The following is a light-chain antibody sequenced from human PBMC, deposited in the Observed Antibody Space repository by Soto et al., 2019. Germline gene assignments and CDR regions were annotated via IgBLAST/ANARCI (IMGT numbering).Light chain of an antibody. CDR3: QAYDSSRIT. V-gene: IGKV3-20*01. CDR1: QSVSSSY. J-gene: IGKJ5*01. CDR2: GAS. Sequence: EIVLTQSPGTLSLSPGERATLSCRASQSVSSSYLAWYQQKPGQAPRLLIYGASSRATGIPDRFSGSGSGTDFTLTISRLEPEDFAVYYCQAYDSSRITFGQGTRLAIK.